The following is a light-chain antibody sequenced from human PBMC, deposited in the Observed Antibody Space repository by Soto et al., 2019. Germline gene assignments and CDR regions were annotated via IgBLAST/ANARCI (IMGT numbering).Light chain of an antibody. CDR2: DVS. Sequence: QSALTQPASVSGSPGQSITISCTGTSSDVGGYNYVSWYQQHPGKAPKLMIYDVSNRPSGVSNRFSGSKSGNTASLTISGLQAEDEADHYCSSYTSSSNYVFGTGTKVTVL. J-gene: IGLJ1*01. V-gene: IGLV2-14*01. CDR1: SSDVGGYNY. CDR3: SSYTSSSNYV.